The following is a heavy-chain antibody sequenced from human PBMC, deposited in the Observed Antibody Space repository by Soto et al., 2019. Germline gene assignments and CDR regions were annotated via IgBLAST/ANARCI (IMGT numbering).Heavy chain of an antibody. CDR1: GFTFSSYA. CDR3: AKEDGRNYDVLSCQPLAAFDI. CDR2: ISGSGGST. V-gene: IGHV3-23*01. Sequence: EVQLLESGGGLVQPGGSLRLSCAASGFTFSSYAMSWVRQAPGKGLEWVSAISGSGGSTYYADSVKGRFTISRDNSKNTLYLQMNRRRAEDTALYYCAKEDGRNYDVLSCQPLAAFDIWGHGTMVTVSS. J-gene: IGHJ3*02. D-gene: IGHD3-9*01.